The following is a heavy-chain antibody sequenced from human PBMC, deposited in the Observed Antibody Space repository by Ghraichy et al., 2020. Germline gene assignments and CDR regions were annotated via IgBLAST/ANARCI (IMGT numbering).Heavy chain of an antibody. Sequence: GGSLRLSCAASGFTFSTYSMNWVRQAPGKGLEWVSYISSSGNTIYYADSVKGRFTISRDIAGNSLYLQMNSLRDGDTAVYYCTRDLYGDYVFDYWGQGTLVTVSS. CDR1: GFTFSTYS. CDR2: ISSSGNTI. V-gene: IGHV3-48*02. D-gene: IGHD4-17*01. CDR3: TRDLYGDYVFDY. J-gene: IGHJ4*02.